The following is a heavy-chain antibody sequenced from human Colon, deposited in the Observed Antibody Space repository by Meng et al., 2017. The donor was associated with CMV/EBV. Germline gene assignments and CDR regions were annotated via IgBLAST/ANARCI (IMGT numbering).Heavy chain of an antibody. CDR2: ISGSGSTI. J-gene: IGHJ4*02. Sequence: LSCAASGFYFSDYYMPWIRQAPGKGLEWISSISGSGSTIFYTDSLKGRFTMSRDNARNSLSLQMNSLRVDDTAVYYCARGGSRIFSDWGQGALVTVSS. D-gene: IGHD3-3*02. CDR1: GFYFSDYY. CDR3: ARGGSRIFSD. V-gene: IGHV3-11*04.